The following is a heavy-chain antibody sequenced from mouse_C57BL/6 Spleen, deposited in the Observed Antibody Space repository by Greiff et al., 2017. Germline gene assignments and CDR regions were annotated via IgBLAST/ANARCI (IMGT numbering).Heavy chain of an antibody. CDR3: ARGGDWYSDV. CDR1: GYTFTNYW. J-gene: IGHJ1*03. V-gene: IGHV1-63*01. CDR2: IYPGGGYT. Sequence: QVQLQQSGAELVRPGTSVKMSCKASGYTFTNYWIGWAKQRPGHGLEWIGDIYPGGGYTNYNEKFKGKATLTADKSSSTAYMQFSSLTSEDSAIYYCARGGDWYSDVWGTGTTGTVSS.